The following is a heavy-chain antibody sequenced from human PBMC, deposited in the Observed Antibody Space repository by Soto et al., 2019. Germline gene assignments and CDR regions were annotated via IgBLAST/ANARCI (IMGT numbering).Heavy chain of an antibody. CDR1: GCSISSGGYS. CDR2: IYHSGST. CDR3: ARTPDI. Sequence: SETLSLTCALSGCSISSGGYSWSWIRQPPGKGLEWIGYIYHSGSTYYNPSLKSRVTISVDRSKNQFSLKLSSVTAADTAVYYCARTPDIWGQGTMVT. V-gene: IGHV4-30-2*01. J-gene: IGHJ3*02.